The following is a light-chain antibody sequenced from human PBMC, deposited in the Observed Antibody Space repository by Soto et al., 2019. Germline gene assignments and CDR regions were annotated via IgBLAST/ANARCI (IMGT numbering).Light chain of an antibody. CDR1: SSDVGTYNY. V-gene: IGLV2-14*01. J-gene: IGLJ3*02. Sequence: QSALTQPASVSGSPGQSITISCTGTSSDVGTYNYVSWYQQYPGKAPKFLIYEVTNRPSGVSNRFSGSKSGNTASLTISGLQADDEADYYYSSYTSSTTWVFGGGTKLTVL. CDR3: SSYTSSTTWV. CDR2: EVT.